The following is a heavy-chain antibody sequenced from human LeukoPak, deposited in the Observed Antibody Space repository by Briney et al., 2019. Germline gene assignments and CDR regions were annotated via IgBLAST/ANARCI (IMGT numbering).Heavy chain of an antibody. D-gene: IGHD4-17*01. CDR3: ARDGRQKAVTRIAFDI. Sequence: SETLSLTCTVSGGSISSYYWGWIRQPPGKGLEWIGSIYYSGSTYYNPSLKSRVAISVDTSKNQFSLKLTSVTAADTAVYYCARDGRQKAVTRIAFDIWGLGTMVTVSS. J-gene: IGHJ3*02. CDR1: GGSISSYY. CDR2: IYYSGST. V-gene: IGHV4-39*07.